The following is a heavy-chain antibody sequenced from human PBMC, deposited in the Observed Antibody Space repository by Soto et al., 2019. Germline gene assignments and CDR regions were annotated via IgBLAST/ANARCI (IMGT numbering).Heavy chain of an antibody. Sequence: QVQLVESGGCVVQPGRSLRLSCAASGFTFSSYGMHWVRQAPGKGLEWVAVISYDGSNKYYADSVKGRFTISRDNSKNTLYLQMNSLRAEDTAVYDCARSLGTTSWFDPWGQGTLVTVSS. D-gene: IGHD4-17*01. CDR1: GFTFSSYG. V-gene: IGHV3-30*03. CDR3: ARSLGTTSWFDP. J-gene: IGHJ5*02. CDR2: ISYDGSNK.